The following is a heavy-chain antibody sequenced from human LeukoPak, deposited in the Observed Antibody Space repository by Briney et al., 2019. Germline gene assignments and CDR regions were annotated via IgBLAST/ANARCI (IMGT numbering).Heavy chain of an antibody. CDR2: IYYSGST. CDR3: ARDRSWGSSWYYFDY. D-gene: IGHD6-13*01. CDR1: GGSISSGDYY. V-gene: IGHV4-30-4*08. J-gene: IGHJ4*02. Sequence: SETLSLTCTVSGGSISSGDYYWSWIRQPPGKGLGWIGYIYYSGSTYYNPSLKSRVTISVDTSKNQFSLKLSSVTAADTAVYYCARDRSWGSSWYYFDYWGQGTLVTVSS.